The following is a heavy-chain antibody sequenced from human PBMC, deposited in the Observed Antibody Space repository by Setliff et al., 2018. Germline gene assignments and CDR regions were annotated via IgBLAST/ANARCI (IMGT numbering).Heavy chain of an antibody. Sequence: ASAKVSCKASGYPFISYDINWVRQAPGQGLEWMGWINPNNGDTKSAQKFQGRLTMTRDTSISTAYMALSSLRSDDTAVYYCARQPMDTIMVTFDYWGQGILVTVSS. V-gene: IGHV1-2*02. J-gene: IGHJ4*02. CDR2: INPNNGDT. CDR1: GYPFISYD. D-gene: IGHD5-12*01. CDR3: ARQPMDTIMVTFDY.